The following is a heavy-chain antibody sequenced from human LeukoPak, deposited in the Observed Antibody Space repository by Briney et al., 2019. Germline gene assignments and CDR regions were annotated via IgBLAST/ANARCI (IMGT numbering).Heavy chain of an antibody. V-gene: IGHV3-7*01. CDR1: GFTFSTYW. CDR3: ARDSAGNDY. J-gene: IGHJ4*02. Sequence: GGSLRLSCAASGFTFSTYWMSWVRQAPGKGLEWVANIKQDGSEKYYVDSVKGRFTLSRDNAKNSLYLQMNSLRAEDTAMYDCARDSAGNDYWGQGTLVTVSS. CDR2: IKQDGSEK. D-gene: IGHD6-13*01.